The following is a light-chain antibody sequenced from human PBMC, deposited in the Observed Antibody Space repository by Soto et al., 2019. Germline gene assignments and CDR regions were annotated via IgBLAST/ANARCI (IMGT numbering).Light chain of an antibody. CDR1: QSVDSSS. CDR2: GAS. CDR3: KQYGRSPRT. Sequence: EIVLTQSPGTLSLSPGERATLSCRASQSVDSSSYVAWYQQKPGQAPRLLIYGASSRATGIQDRFSGSGSGTDFTLTIRRLEPEDFAVYYCKQYGRSPRTFGQGTKVDIK. V-gene: IGKV3-20*01. J-gene: IGKJ1*01.